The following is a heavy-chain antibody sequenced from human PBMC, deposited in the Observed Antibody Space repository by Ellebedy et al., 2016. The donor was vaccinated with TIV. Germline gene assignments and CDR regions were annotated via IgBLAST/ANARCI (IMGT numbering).Heavy chain of an antibody. D-gene: IGHD3-9*01. CDR3: ARLLLTGYYFGSGVDY. J-gene: IGHJ4*02. V-gene: IGHV1-2*02. CDR2: INPNSGGT. CDR1: GYTFTSYY. Sequence: AASVKVSCKASGYTFTSYYMRWVRQAPGQGLEWMGWINPNSGGTNYAQKFQGRVTMTRDTSISKAYMELRILRSYDTAVYYCARLLLTGYYFGSGVDYWGQGTLVTVSS.